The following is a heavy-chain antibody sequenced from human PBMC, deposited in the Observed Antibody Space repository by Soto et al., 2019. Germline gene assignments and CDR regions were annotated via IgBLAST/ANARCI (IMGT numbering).Heavy chain of an antibody. CDR1: GGSISGYY. V-gene: IGHV4-59*01. D-gene: IGHD2-15*01. CDR3: ARQPYCSGGTCYSVYWFDP. CDR2: IYSSGST. Sequence: PSETLSLTCTVSGGSISGYYWSWIRKPPGKGLEWIGYIYSSGSTNYNPSLKSRVTISVDTSKNQFSLKLTSVTAADTAVYYCARQPYCSGGTCYSVYWFDPWGQGTLVTVSS. J-gene: IGHJ5*02.